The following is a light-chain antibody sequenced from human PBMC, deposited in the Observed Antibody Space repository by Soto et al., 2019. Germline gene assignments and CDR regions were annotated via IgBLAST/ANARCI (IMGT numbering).Light chain of an antibody. CDR1: NSNIGINP. CDR3: SAWDDTIYGPV. CDR2: NSN. Sequence: QSVLTQPPSASGTPGQRVAISCSGGNSNIGINPVNWYLHLPGTAPKLLIYNSNQRPSGVPDRFSGSKSGTSASLAISGLQSEDEADDFCSAWDDTIYGPVFGGGTKLTVL. J-gene: IGLJ2*01. V-gene: IGLV1-44*01.